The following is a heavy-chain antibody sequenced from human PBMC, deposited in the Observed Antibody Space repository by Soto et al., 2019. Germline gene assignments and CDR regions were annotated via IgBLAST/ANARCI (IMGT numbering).Heavy chain of an antibody. CDR3: ARGRDIVVVPAALAGYYYYGMDV. CDR2: INHSGST. CDR1: GGSFSGYY. J-gene: IGHJ6*02. V-gene: IGHV4-34*01. Sequence: SETLSLTCAVYGGSFSGYYWSWIRQPPGKGLEWIGEINHSGSTNYNPSLKSRVTISVDTSKNQFSLKLSSVTAADTAVYYCARGRDIVVVPAALAGYYYYGMDVWGQGTTVTVSS. D-gene: IGHD2-2*01.